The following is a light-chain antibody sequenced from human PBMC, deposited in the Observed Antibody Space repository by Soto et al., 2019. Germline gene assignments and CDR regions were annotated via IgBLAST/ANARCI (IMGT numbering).Light chain of an antibody. CDR3: QQDCSSPPT. CDR1: HSVNSNY. Sequence: EIVLTQSPGTLSLSPGERATLSCRASHSVNSNYLAWSRRKPGQAPSLLIYCASTRATGSPGTCSGSGSGTDFTLTNTTLEPDDCAVYYCQQDCSSPPTFGKGTKVEIK. CDR2: CAS. V-gene: IGKV3-20*01. J-gene: IGKJ1*01.